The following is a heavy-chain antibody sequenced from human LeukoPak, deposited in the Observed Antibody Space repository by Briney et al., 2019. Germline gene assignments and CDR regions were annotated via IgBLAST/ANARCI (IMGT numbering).Heavy chain of an antibody. CDR1: GYTFTGYY. D-gene: IGHD1-26*01. Sequence: ASVKVSCKASGYTFTGYYMHWVRQAPGQGLEWMGRINPNSGGTNYAQKFQGRVTMTRDTSISTAYMELSRLRSDDTAVYYCARDLVGAASIYYYYGMDVWGQGTKVTVSS. J-gene: IGHJ6*02. V-gene: IGHV1-2*06. CDR3: ARDLVGAASIYYYYGMDV. CDR2: INPNSGGT.